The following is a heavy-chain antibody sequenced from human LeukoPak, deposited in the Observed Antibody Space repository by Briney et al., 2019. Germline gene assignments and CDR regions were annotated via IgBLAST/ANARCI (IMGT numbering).Heavy chain of an antibody. D-gene: IGHD2-2*01. Sequence: PGRPLKLSCAASGFTFNSYAMHWVRQPPGKGLEWVAFIRSDGSIKYYADSVKGRFTISRDNSKNTLYLQMSSLRPEDTAVYCCAKDLPAAYFDYWGQGTLVTVSS. CDR2: IRSDGSIK. CDR3: AKDLPAAYFDY. V-gene: IGHV3-30*02. J-gene: IGHJ4*02. CDR1: GFTFNSYA.